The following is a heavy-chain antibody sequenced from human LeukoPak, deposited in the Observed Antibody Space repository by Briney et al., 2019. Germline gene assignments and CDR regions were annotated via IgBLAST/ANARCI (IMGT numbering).Heavy chain of an antibody. CDR2: IYYSGST. J-gene: IGHJ4*02. Sequence: SETLSLTCTVSGGSISSTSYYWSWIRQPPGKGLEWIGYIYYSGSTNYNPSLKSRVTISVDTSKNQFSLKLSSVTAADTAVYYCASLPYSSSSGFDYWGQGTLVTVSS. CDR3: ASLPYSSSSGFDY. CDR1: GGSISSTSYY. V-gene: IGHV4-61*05. D-gene: IGHD6-13*01.